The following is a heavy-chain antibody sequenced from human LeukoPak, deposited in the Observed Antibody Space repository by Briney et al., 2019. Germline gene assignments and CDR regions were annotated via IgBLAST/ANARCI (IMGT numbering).Heavy chain of an antibody. D-gene: IGHD3/OR15-3a*01. Sequence: ASVKVSCKASGYTFSSYDINWVRQATGQGLEWMGCMNPNSGNIGYAQKFQGRVTMTKNTSITTAYMELSSLRSEDTAVYYCARALSWTTESYYYMDVWGKGTTVTVSS. V-gene: IGHV1-8*01. CDR3: ARALSWTTESYYYMDV. CDR2: MNPNSGNI. CDR1: GYTFSSYD. J-gene: IGHJ6*03.